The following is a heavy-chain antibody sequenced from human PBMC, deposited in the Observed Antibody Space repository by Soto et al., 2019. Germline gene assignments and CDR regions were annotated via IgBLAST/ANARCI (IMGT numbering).Heavy chain of an antibody. D-gene: IGHD2-15*01. Sequence: GGSLRLSCAASGFTFSSYSMNWVRQAPGKGLEWVSSISSSSSYIYYADSVKGRFTISRDNAKNSLYLQMNSLRAEDTAVYYCARGGRYCSCGSCSKPYYYYMDVWGKGTTVTVSS. CDR1: GFTFSSYS. V-gene: IGHV3-21*01. J-gene: IGHJ6*03. CDR3: ARGGRYCSCGSCSKPYYYYMDV. CDR2: ISSSSSYI.